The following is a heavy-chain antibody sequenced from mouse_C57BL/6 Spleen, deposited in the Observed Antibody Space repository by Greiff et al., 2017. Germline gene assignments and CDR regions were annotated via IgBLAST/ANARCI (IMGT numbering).Heavy chain of an antibody. CDR3: ARGDASWFAY. Sequence: QVQLQQPGAELVMPGASVKLSCKASGYTFTSYWMHWVKQRPGQGLEWIGEIDPSDSNTNYNQKFKGKSTLTVDKSSSTAYMQLSSLTSEDSAVYYCARGDASWFAYWGQGTLVTVSA. J-gene: IGHJ3*01. V-gene: IGHV1-69*01. CDR2: IDPSDSNT. CDR1: GYTFTSYW.